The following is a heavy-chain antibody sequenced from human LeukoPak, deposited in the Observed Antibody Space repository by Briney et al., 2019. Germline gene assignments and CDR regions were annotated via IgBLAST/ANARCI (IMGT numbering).Heavy chain of an antibody. D-gene: IGHD5-18*01. CDR3: ARRGEAMDPFDY. Sequence: GESLKISCKDSGYSFTSYRIGWVRQMPGKGLEWMGIIYPGDSDTRYSPSFQGQVTISADKSINTAYLQWSSLKASDTAIYYCARRGEAMDPFDYWGQETLVTVSS. CDR2: IYPGDSDT. V-gene: IGHV5-51*01. CDR1: GYSFTSYR. J-gene: IGHJ4*02.